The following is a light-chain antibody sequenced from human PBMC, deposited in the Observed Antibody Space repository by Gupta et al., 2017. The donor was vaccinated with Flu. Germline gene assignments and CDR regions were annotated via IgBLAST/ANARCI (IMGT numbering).Light chain of an antibody. J-gene: IGKJ5*01. Sequence: EIVLTQSPGTLSLSPGERATLSCRASQNVRSNYLAWYQQKPGQAPRLLLYGASSRANGIPDKFSGGGSGTDFTLTIGRLEPEDSAVYYCQQYGTSPQITFGPGTRLEIK. CDR1: QNVRSNY. V-gene: IGKV3-20*01. CDR2: GAS. CDR3: QQYGTSPQIT.